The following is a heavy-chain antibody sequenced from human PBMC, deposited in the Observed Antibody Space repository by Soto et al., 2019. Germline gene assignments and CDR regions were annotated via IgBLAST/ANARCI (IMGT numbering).Heavy chain of an antibody. J-gene: IGHJ6*02. Sequence: QVQLVESGGGVVQPGRSLRLSCAASGFTFSSYAMHWVRQAPGKGLEWVAVISYDGSNKYYADSVKGRFTISRDNSKNTLYRQMNSLRAEDTAVYYCARGGLRCLQWLAYGMDVWGQGTTVTVSS. V-gene: IGHV3-30-3*01. CDR2: ISYDGSNK. CDR3: ARGGLRCLQWLAYGMDV. D-gene: IGHD3-3*01. CDR1: GFTFSSYA.